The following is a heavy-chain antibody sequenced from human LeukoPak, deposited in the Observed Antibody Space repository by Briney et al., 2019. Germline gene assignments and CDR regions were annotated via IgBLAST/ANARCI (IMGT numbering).Heavy chain of an antibody. CDR2: IIPIFGTA. CDR3: ARDSDPEGGGTYYFDY. CDR1: GGTFSSYA. J-gene: IGHJ4*02. D-gene: IGHD1-26*01. Sequence: ASVKVSCKASGGTFSSYAISWVRQAPGQGLEWMGGIIPIFGTANYAQKFQGRVTITADESTSTAYMELSGLRSEDTAVYYCARDSDPEGGGTYYFDYWGQGTLVTVSS. V-gene: IGHV1-69*13.